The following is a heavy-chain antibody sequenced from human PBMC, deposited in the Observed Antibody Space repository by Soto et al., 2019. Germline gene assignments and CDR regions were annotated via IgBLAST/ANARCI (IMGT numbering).Heavy chain of an antibody. CDR1: GGSFSGYY. CDR3: ARKGYCTNGVCYPFDY. CDR2: INHSGST. D-gene: IGHD2-8*01. Sequence: SETLSLTCAVYGGSFSGYYWSWIRQPPGKGLEWIGEINHSGSTNYNPSLKSRVTISVDTSKNQFSLKLSSVTAADTAVYYCARKGYCTNGVCYPFDYWGPGTLVTVYS. V-gene: IGHV4-34*01. J-gene: IGHJ4*02.